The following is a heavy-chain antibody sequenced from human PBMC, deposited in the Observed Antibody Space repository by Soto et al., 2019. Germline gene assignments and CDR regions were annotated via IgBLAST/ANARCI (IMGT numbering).Heavy chain of an antibody. CDR3: AKDVPPGY. J-gene: IGHJ4*02. Sequence: GGSLRLSCAASGFTFSSYGMHWVRQAPGKGLEWVAVISYDGSNKYYADSVKGRFTISRDNSKNTLYLQMNSLRAEDTAVHYCAKDVPPGYWGQGTLVTVSS. V-gene: IGHV3-30*18. CDR2: ISYDGSNK. CDR1: GFTFSSYG.